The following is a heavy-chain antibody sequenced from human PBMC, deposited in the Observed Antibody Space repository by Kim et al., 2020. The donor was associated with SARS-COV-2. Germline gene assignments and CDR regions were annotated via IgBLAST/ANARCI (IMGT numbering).Heavy chain of an antibody. J-gene: IGHJ2*01. Sequence: ASVKVSCKASGYTFTGYYMHWVRQAPGQGLEWMGWINPNSGGTNYAQKFQGRVTMTRDTSISTAYMELSRLRSDDTAVYYCARHLWFGELSPYGYFDLWGRGTLVTVSS. CDR1: GYTFTGYY. CDR2: INPNSGGT. CDR3: ARHLWFGELSPYGYFDL. V-gene: IGHV1-2*02. D-gene: IGHD3-10*01.